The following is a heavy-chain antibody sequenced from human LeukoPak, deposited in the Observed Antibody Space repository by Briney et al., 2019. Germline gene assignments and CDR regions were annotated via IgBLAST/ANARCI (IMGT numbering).Heavy chain of an antibody. CDR3: AKAASSSWPSYQYGMDV. Sequence: GGSLRLSCAASGFTVSSNYMSWVRQAPGEGLEWVSVITGSGKNTYYADSVKGRFTISKDNSKNTVYLQMNDLRVDDTAVYYCAKAASSSWPSYQYGMDVWGQGTTVTVSS. CDR1: GFTVSSNY. J-gene: IGHJ6*02. CDR2: ITGSGKNT. D-gene: IGHD6-13*01. V-gene: IGHV3-23*01.